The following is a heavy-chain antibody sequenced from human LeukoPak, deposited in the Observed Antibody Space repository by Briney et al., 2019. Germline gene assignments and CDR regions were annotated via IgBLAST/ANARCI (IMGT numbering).Heavy chain of an antibody. D-gene: IGHD3-10*01. CDR1: GFTFSSYE. Sequence: GGSLRLSCAASGFTFSSYEMSWVRQAPGKGLEWVSAISTSGDTTYYADSVKGRFTISRDNSKNTLYLQMNSLRAEDTAVYYCTKVRAYDDSGNPYWHFDLWGRGTLVTVSS. CDR2: ISTSGDTT. CDR3: TKVRAYDDSGNPYWHFDL. J-gene: IGHJ2*01. V-gene: IGHV3-23*01.